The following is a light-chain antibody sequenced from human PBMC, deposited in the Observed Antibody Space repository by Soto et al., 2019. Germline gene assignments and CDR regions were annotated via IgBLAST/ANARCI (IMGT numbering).Light chain of an antibody. CDR3: ISYTLSSTYV. J-gene: IGLJ1*01. CDR2: EVS. V-gene: IGLV2-14*01. CDR1: SSDVGGFNY. Sequence: QSALTQPASVSGSLGQSITISCTGTSSDVGGFNYVSWYQQHPGKAPKLMIYEVSNRPSGVSNRFSGSKSGNTASLTISGRQADDEADYYRISYTLSSTYVLGSGTKGTV.